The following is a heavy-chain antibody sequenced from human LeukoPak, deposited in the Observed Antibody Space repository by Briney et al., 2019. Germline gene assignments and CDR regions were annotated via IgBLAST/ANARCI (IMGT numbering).Heavy chain of an antibody. Sequence: QTGGSLRLSCAASGFTFSSYWMSWVRQAPGKGLEWVATIKQDGSEKYYVDSVKGRFTISRDNAKNSLYLQMNSLRAEDTAVYYCARDKSLWFGELLGPIDYWGQGTLVTVSS. CDR3: ARDKSLWFGELLGPIDY. D-gene: IGHD3-10*01. CDR1: GFTFSSYW. J-gene: IGHJ4*02. V-gene: IGHV3-7*01. CDR2: IKQDGSEK.